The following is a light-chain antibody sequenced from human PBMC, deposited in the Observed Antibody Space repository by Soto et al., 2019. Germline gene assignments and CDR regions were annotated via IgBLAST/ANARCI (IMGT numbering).Light chain of an antibody. CDR1: QSVSSSS. CDR2: GAS. CDR3: QQFDTSPLS. J-gene: IGKJ4*01. V-gene: IGKV3-20*01. Sequence: EIVLTQSPGTLSLSPGERATLSCRASQSVSSSSLAWYQQKPGQAPRLLIYGASSRAAGIPDTFSGSGSGTDFTLTISRLEPEDFAVYYCQQFDTSPLSFGGGTKVEI.